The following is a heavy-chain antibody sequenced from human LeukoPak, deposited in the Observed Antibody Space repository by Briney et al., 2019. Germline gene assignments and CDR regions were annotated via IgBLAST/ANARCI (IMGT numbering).Heavy chain of an antibody. J-gene: IGHJ4*02. CDR1: GDSNRSSY. V-gene: IGHV4-4*08. CDR2: IYTTGST. Sequence: ASETLSLTCTVSGDSNRSSYWSWIRQSPGKGLEWIGFIYTTGSTDYNPSLKSRVTISVDTSKNQFSLKLSSVTAADTAVYYCARGRLQMGLDYWGQGTLVTVSS. D-gene: IGHD5-24*01. CDR3: ARGRLQMGLDY.